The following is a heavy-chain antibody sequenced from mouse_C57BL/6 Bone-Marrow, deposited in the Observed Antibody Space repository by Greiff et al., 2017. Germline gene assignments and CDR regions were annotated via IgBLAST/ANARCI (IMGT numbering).Heavy chain of an antibody. D-gene: IGHD2-1*01. CDR1: GYSITSGYY. CDR2: ISYDGSN. Sequence: EVQLQQSGPGLVKPSQSLSLTCSVTGYSITSGYYWNWIRQFPGNKLEWMGYISYDGSNNYNPSLKNRISITRDTSKNQFFLKLNSVTTEDTATYYCARIHYGNYGSFAYWGQGTLVTVSA. J-gene: IGHJ3*01. CDR3: ARIHYGNYGSFAY. V-gene: IGHV3-6*01.